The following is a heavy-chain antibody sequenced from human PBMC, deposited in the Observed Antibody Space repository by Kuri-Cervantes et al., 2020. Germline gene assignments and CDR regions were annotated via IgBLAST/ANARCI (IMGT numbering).Heavy chain of an antibody. CDR3: ARDIVVVPAANYYYGMDV. CDR2: ISAYNGNT. D-gene: IGHD2-2*01. CDR1: GYTFTSYG. J-gene: IGHJ6*02. V-gene: IGHV1-18*01. Sequence: ASVKVSCKASGYTFTSYGISWVRQAPGQGLEWMGWISAYNGNTNYAQKLQGRVTMTRDTSISTAYMELSRPRSDDTAVYYCARDIVVVPAANYYYGMDVWGQGTTVTVSS.